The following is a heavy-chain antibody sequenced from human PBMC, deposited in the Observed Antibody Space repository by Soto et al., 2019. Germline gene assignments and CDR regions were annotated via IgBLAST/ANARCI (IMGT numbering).Heavy chain of an antibody. D-gene: IGHD6-19*01. CDR2: IPSKTNTYAT. Sequence: VQLVESGGGLVQPGGSLKLSCAASGFTFSGSTIHWVRQTSGKGLEWVGRIPSKTNTYATAYAASVKGRFTISRDDSKNTAYLQMNSLKTEDTAVDYCTGQHLDVPVASAIDYWGQGTLVTVSS. CDR3: TGQHLDVPVASAIDY. V-gene: IGHV3-73*02. CDR1: GFTFSGST. J-gene: IGHJ4*02.